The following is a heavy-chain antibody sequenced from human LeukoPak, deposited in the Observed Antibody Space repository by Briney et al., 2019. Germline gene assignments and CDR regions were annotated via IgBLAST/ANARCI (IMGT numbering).Heavy chain of an antibody. CDR2: IKDADAKP. D-gene: IGHD5-24*01. CDR3: VRGPMAARPRPLQDYSYMDV. Sequence: GGSLRLSCATSGLAVSTSVIYWFRQAPGKGLEWVPDIKDADAKPSYADSVKGRFTISRDNAKYTLYLQMNSLRAEDTALYYCVRGPMAARPRPLQDYSYMDVWGKGTTVTVSS. J-gene: IGHJ6*03. CDR1: GLAVSTSV. V-gene: IGHV3-74*03.